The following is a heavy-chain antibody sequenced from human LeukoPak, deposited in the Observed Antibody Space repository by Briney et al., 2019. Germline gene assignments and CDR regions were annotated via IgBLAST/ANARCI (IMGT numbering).Heavy chain of an antibody. CDR1: GFTFSSYG. CDR3: SKGFGVVVVPAASDY. Sequence: PGGSLRFSCAASGFTFSSYGMHGVRQAPGKGREWVAVISYDGSNKYYADSVKGRFTISRDNSKNTLYLQTNSLRAEDTAVYYCSKGFGVVVVPAASDYWGQGTLVTVSS. CDR2: ISYDGSNK. V-gene: IGHV3-30*18. D-gene: IGHD2-2*01. J-gene: IGHJ4*02.